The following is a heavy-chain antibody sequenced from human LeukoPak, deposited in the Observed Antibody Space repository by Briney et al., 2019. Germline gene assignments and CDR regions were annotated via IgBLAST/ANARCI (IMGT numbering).Heavy chain of an antibody. D-gene: IGHD6-13*01. Sequence: GGSLRLSCAASEFTFSNYGMYRVRQAPGKGLEWVAFIRYDGSKKYYADSVKGRFTISRDNSKNTLYLQMNSLRAEDTAVYYCVKDFSSWNPSEIDYWGQGTLVTVSS. CDR2: IRYDGSKK. J-gene: IGHJ4*02. V-gene: IGHV3-30*02. CDR1: EFTFSNYG. CDR3: VKDFSSWNPSEIDY.